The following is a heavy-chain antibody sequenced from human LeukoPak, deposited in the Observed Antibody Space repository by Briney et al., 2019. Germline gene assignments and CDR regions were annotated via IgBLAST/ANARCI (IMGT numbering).Heavy chain of an antibody. CDR2: ISSSGTYI. D-gene: IGHD3-16*01. Sequence: GGSLRLSCSASGFTFSTYIMNWVRQAPGKGLEWVSYISSSGTYIYYAGSVKGRFTISRDNAKNSLYLQMNSLRAEDTSVYYCARGDLDMNDYWGQGTLVTVSS. CDR3: ARGDLDMNDY. V-gene: IGHV3-21*01. J-gene: IGHJ4*02. CDR1: GFTFSTYI.